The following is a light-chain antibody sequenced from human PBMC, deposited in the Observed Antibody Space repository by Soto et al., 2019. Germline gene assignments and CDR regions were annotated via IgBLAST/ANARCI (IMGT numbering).Light chain of an antibody. CDR2: EVS. CDR1: QSLLHSDGKNY. CDR3: MQSVQLFT. V-gene: IGKV2D-29*01. J-gene: IGKJ3*01. Sequence: DLVMTQTPLSLSVTPGQPASISCKSSQSLLHSDGKNYLYWYVQKPGQPPQLLIHEVSNRFSGVPDRFSGSGSGTDFTLKISRVEAEDVGVYYCMQSVQLFTFGPGTKVEIK.